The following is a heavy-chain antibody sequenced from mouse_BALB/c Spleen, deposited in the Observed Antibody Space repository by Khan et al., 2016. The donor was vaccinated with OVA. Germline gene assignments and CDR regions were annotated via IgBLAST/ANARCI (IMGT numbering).Heavy chain of an antibody. CDR3: ARWARGFDY. J-gene: IGHJ2*01. CDR1: GYSFITYW. Sequence: VQLKQSGTVLARPGASVKMSCKASGYSFITYWMHWVKQRPGQGLEWIGAIYLGNSDTSYNQKFLGKAKLTAVTSASTAYMELSSLTNEDSAVYYCARWARGFDYWGQGTTLTVSS. V-gene: IGHV1-5*01. CDR2: IYLGNSDT.